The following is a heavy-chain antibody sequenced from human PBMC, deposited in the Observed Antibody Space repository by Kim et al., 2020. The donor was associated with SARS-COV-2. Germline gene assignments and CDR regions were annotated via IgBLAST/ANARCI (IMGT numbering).Heavy chain of an antibody. CDR1: GDPISNFY. CDR2: IYTNGNT. Sequence: SETLSLTCTVSGDPISNFYWTWIRQSAGKGLEWIGRIYTNGNTNYNPSLQSRVTMSVDTSKNQFSLKLNSVTAADTAMYYCARERGLLRGDAFDIWGQGTVVTVSS. J-gene: IGHJ3*02. D-gene: IGHD3-16*01. CDR3: ARERGLLRGDAFDI. V-gene: IGHV4-4*07.